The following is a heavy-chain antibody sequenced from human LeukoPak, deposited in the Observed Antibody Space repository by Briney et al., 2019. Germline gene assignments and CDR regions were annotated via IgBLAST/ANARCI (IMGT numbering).Heavy chain of an antibody. Sequence: SETLSLTCTVSGGSLSTSSYYWGWIRQPPGKGLEWIGSIYYSGSTYYNPSLKSRVTISVDTSKNQFSLKLRSVTAADTAVYYCAGLVVGTATIDYWGQGTLVTVSS. CDR1: GGSLSTSSYY. J-gene: IGHJ4*02. D-gene: IGHD2-21*02. CDR3: AGLVVGTATIDY. V-gene: IGHV4-39*01. CDR2: IYYSGST.